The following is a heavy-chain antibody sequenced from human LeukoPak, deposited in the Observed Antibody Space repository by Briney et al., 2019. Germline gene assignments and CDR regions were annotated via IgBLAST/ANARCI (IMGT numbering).Heavy chain of an antibody. Sequence: PSETLSLTCTVSGVSISSGDYYWSWIRQPPGKGLEWIGYIYYSGSTYYNPSLKSRVTISVDTSKNQFSLKLSSVTAADTAVYYCARADIAAAGIDYWGQGTLVTVSS. J-gene: IGHJ4*02. CDR3: ARADIAAAGIDY. CDR2: IYYSGST. V-gene: IGHV4-30-4*01. D-gene: IGHD6-13*01. CDR1: GVSISSGDYY.